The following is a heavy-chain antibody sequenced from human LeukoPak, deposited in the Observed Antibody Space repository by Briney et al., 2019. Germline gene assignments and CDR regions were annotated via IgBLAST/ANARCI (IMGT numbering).Heavy chain of an antibody. J-gene: IGHJ3*02. Sequence: NPSETLSLTCSVSGVSISTYSWSWIRQPPGKGLEWIGYMFYTGTTNYNPSLTSRVTISVDTSKNRVSLKLSSVTAADTAVYYCARGDGYIPIWGQGTVVSVSS. CDR3: ARGDGYIPI. CDR1: GVSISTYS. D-gene: IGHD5-24*01. CDR2: MFYTGTT. V-gene: IGHV4-59*08.